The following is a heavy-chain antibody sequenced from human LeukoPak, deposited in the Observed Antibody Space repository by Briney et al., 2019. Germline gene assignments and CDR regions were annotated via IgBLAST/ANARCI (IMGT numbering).Heavy chain of an antibody. CDR1: GYTFTSYG. V-gene: IGHV1-18*01. CDR3: ARSRDDFWSGYYSHGMDV. CDR2: ISAYNGNT. Sequence: ASVKVSCKASGYTFTSYGISWVRQAPGQGLEWMGWISAYNGNTNYAQKLQGRVTMTTDTSTSTAYTELRSLRSDDTAVYYCARSRDDFWSGYYSHGMDVWGQGTTVTVSS. J-gene: IGHJ6*02. D-gene: IGHD3-3*01.